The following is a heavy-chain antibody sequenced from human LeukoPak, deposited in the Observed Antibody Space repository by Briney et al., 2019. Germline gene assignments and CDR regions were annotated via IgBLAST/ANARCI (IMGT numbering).Heavy chain of an antibody. CDR2: INHSGST. CDR1: GGSFSGYY. CDR3: ARETDY. Sequence: SETLSLTCAVYGGSFSGYYWSWIRQTPGKGLEWIGEINHSGSTNYNPSLKSRVTISVDTSKNQFSLKLSSVTAADTAVFYCARETDYWGQGTLVTVSS. V-gene: IGHV4-34*01. J-gene: IGHJ4*02.